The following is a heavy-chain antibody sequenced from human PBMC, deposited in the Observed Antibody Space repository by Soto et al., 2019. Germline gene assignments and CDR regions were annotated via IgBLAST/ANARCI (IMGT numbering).Heavy chain of an antibody. Sequence: PGGSRRLSVGASGFTFSSYAMSWGPQGPGKGLGWVSPINASGGRTYYADSVKGRFTISRDNSKTTLYLQMNSLRAEDTAVYYCAKVEGLIVVPPGGVYSFDYWGQGTLVTVSS. D-gene: IGHD2-2*01. V-gene: IGHV3-23*01. J-gene: IGHJ4*02. CDR2: INASGGRT. CDR1: GFTFSSYA. CDR3: AKVEGLIVVPPGGVYSFDY.